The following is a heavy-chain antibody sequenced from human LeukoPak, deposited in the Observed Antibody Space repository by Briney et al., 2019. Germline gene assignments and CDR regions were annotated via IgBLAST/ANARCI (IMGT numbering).Heavy chain of an antibody. CDR3: ARERKSSTSMDY. D-gene: IGHD2-2*01. CDR1: GFTFSSYW. Sequence: GGSLRLSCAPSGFTFSSYWMHWVRQAPGKGLVWVSRINTDGSTITYADSVKGRFTISRDNAKNTLYLQMNSLRAEDTAVYFCARERKSSTSMDYWGQGTLVTVSS. CDR2: INTDGSTI. J-gene: IGHJ4*02. V-gene: IGHV3-74*01.